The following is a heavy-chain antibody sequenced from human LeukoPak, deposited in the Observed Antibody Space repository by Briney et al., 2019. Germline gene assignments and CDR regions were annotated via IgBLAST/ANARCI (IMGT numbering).Heavy chain of an antibody. D-gene: IGHD6-19*01. V-gene: IGHV3-23*01. J-gene: IGHJ3*02. CDR2: ISGSGGST. Sequence: GGSLRLSCAASGFTFSSYAMSWVLQAPGKGLEWVSAISGSGGSTYYADSVKGRFTISRDNSKHTLYLQMNSLRAEDTAVYYCAKGSSGWYELVAFDIWGQGTMVTVSS. CDR1: GFTFSSYA. CDR3: AKGSSGWYELVAFDI.